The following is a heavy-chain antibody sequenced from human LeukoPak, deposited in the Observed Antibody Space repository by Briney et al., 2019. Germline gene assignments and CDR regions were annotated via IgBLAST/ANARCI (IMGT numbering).Heavy chain of an antibody. CDR3: VRDSPSGFFDL. V-gene: IGHV3-30-3*01. D-gene: IGHD6-19*01. CDR1: GFTFSSYA. CDR2: ISYEGSNK. J-gene: IGHJ2*01. Sequence: GRSLRLSCAASGFTFSSYAMHWVRQAPGKGLEWVAFISYEGSNKYYADSVKGRFTISRDNAKNTLYLQMNSLRAEDTAVYYCVRDSPSGFFDLWGRGTLVTVSS.